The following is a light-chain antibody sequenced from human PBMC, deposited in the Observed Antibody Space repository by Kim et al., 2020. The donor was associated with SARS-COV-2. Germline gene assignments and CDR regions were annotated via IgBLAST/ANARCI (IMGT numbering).Light chain of an antibody. CDR2: GAS. CDR1: QSVNSH. CDR3: QQYNNWPPWT. Sequence: SPGDRAALSCRDRQSVNSHLAWYQQKPGQAPRLLIYGASTRATGIPARFSGSGSGTEFTLTISSLQSEDFAVYYCQQYNNWPPWTFGQGTKVDIK. J-gene: IGKJ1*01. V-gene: IGKV3-15*01.